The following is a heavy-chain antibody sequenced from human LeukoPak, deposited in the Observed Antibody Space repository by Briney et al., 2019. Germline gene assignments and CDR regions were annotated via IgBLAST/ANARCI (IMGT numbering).Heavy chain of an antibody. J-gene: IGHJ4*02. D-gene: IGHD3-9*01. V-gene: IGHV3-23*01. CDR3: AKPVSYDILTGYYTLDY. CDR1: GFTFSSYA. Sequence: GGSLRLSCAASGFTFSSYAMSWVRQAPGKGLEWVSGISVSGVSTNYADSVKGRFTISRDNSKNTLYLQMNSLRAEDTAVYYCAKPVSYDILTGYYTLDYWGQGTLVTVSS. CDR2: ISVSGVST.